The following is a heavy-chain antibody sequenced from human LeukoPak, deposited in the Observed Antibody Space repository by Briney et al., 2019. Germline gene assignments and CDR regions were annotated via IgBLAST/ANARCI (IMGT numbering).Heavy chain of an antibody. CDR1: GFTFSSYA. Sequence: GGSLRLSCAASGFTFSSYAMRWVRQAPGKGLEWVSAISGSGGGTYYADSVKGRFTISRDNSKNTLYLQMNSLRAEDTAVYYCAKGGIAAAGTQNWFDPWGQGTLVTVSS. CDR3: AKGGIAAAGTQNWFDP. V-gene: IGHV3-23*01. J-gene: IGHJ5*02. CDR2: ISGSGGGT. D-gene: IGHD6-13*01.